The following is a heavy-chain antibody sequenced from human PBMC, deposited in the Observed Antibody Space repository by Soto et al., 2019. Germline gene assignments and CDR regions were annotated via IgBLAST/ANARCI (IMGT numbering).Heavy chain of an antibody. J-gene: IGHJ3*02. CDR3: GSLVVAANSAFDI. CDR2: INHSGST. CDR1: GGSFSGYY. D-gene: IGHD2-15*01. Sequence: SETLSLTCAVYGGSFSGYYWSWIRQPPGKGLEWIGEINHSGSTNYNPSLKSRVTISVDTSKNQFSLKLSSVTAADTAVYYCGSLVVAANSAFDIWGQGTMVTVSS. V-gene: IGHV4-34*01.